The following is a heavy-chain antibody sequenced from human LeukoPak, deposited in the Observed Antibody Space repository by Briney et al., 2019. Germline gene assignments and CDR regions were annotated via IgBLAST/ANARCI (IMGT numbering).Heavy chain of an antibody. V-gene: IGHV3-23*01. Sequence: GGSLRLSCAASGFTFSSYAMSWVRQAPGKGLEWVSAISGNGGSTYYADSVKGRFTISRDNSKNTLYLQMNSLRAEDTAVYYCARGRRGARYYFDYWGQGTLVTVSS. CDR1: GFTFSSYA. J-gene: IGHJ4*02. CDR3: ARGRRGARYYFDY. CDR2: ISGNGGST. D-gene: IGHD3-10*01.